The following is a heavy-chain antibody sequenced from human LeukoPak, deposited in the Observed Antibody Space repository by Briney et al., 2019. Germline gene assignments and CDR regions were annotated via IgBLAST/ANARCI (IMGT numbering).Heavy chain of an antibody. CDR1: GFTFSSYS. V-gene: IGHV3-7*01. J-gene: IGHJ3*02. Sequence: GGSLRLSCAASGFTFSSYSMNWVRQPPGKGLEWVANIKQDGSEKYYVGSVKGRFTISRDNAKNSLYLQMNSLRAEDTAVYYCARDSTIYDFWSGYSGAFDIRGQGTMVTVSS. D-gene: IGHD3-3*01. CDR2: IKQDGSEK. CDR3: ARDSTIYDFWSGYSGAFDI.